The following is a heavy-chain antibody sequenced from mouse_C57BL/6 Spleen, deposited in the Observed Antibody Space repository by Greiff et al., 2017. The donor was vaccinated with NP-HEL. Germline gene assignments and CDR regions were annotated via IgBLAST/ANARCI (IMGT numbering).Heavy chain of an antibody. CDR3: ARAGYGSCEGYAMDY. V-gene: IGHV1-63*01. CDR1: GYTFTNYW. J-gene: IGHJ4*01. D-gene: IGHD1-1*02. CDR2: IYPGGGYT. Sequence: VQLQQSGAELVRPGTSVKMSCKASGYTFTNYWIGWAKQRPGHGLEWIGDIYPGGGYTNYNEKFKGKATLTADKSSSTAYMELSSLTSEDSAIYYCARAGYGSCEGYAMDYWGQGTSVTVSS.